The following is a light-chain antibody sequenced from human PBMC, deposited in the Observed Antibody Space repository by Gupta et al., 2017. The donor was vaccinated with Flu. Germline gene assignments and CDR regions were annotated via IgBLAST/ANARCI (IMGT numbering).Light chain of an antibody. Sequence: AIRMTQSPSSFSASTGDRVTITCRASQGISSYLAWYQQKPGKAPKLLIYAASTLQSGVPSRFSGSGSGTDFTLTISCLQSEDFATYYCQQDYSYPPFTFGPGTKVDIK. CDR3: QQDYSYPPFT. J-gene: IGKJ3*01. CDR2: AAS. V-gene: IGKV1-8*01. CDR1: QGISSY.